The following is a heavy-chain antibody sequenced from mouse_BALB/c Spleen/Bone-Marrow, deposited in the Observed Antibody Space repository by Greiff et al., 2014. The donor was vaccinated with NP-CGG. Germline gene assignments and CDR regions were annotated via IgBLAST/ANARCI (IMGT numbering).Heavy chain of an antibody. D-gene: IGHD2-1*01. CDR3: ARFYGNYFDY. V-gene: IGHV3-5*02. CDR2: IYYSGTI. Sequence: VQLKELGPGLVKPSQTVSLTCTVTGISITTGNYRWSWIRQFPGNKLEWIGYIYYSGTITYNPSLTSRTTITRDTSKNQFFLEMNSLTAEDTATYYCARFYGNYFDYWGQGTTLTVSS. J-gene: IGHJ2*01. CDR1: GISITTGNYR.